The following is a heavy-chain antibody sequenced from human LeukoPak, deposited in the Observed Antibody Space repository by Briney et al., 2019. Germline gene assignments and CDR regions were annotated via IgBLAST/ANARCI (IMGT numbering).Heavy chain of an antibody. Sequence: ASVKVSCKASGYTFTNYDVNWVRQATGQGLEWMGWMSPNSSNVGYAQKFQGRVSMTRDTSLNTAYMELRSLTSEDTAVYYCSRGRSYYDSSGREDYWGQGTLVTVSS. CDR1: GYTFTNYD. J-gene: IGHJ4*02. CDR3: SRGRSYYDSSGREDY. CDR2: MSPNSSNV. V-gene: IGHV1-8*01. D-gene: IGHD3-22*01.